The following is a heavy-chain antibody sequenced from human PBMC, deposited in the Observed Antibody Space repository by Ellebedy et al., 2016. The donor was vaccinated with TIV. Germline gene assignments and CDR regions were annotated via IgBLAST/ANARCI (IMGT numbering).Heavy chain of an antibody. CDR3: ASWGDYGGNRHLDY. Sequence: SETLSLTXTVSGDSISSYYWNWIRQAPGKGLEWIGSFYYTGSTKYNPSLKSRVTISVDSSKNQFALKLSYVTAADTAVYYCASWGDYGGNRHLDYWGQGTLVTVSS. CDR1: GDSISSYY. D-gene: IGHD4-23*01. J-gene: IGHJ4*02. V-gene: IGHV4-59*01. CDR2: FYYTGST.